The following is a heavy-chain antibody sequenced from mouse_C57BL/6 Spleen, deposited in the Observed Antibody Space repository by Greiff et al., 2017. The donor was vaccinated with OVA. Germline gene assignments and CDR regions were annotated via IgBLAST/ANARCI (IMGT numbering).Heavy chain of an antibody. CDR2: IYPGSGST. CDR1: GYTFTSYW. V-gene: IGHV1-55*01. D-gene: IGHD1-1*01. Sequence: QVQLQQPGAELVKPGASVKMSCKASGYTFTSYWKTWVKQRPGQGLEWIGDIYPGSGSTNYNEKFKSKATLTVDTSSSTAYMQLSSLTSEDSAVYYCANYYCSSYDWYFDVWGTGTTVTVSS. CDR3: ANYYCSSYDWYFDV. J-gene: IGHJ1*03.